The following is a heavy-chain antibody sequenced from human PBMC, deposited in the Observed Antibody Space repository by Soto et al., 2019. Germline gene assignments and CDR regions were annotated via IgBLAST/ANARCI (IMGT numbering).Heavy chain of an antibody. CDR1: GFSLSTSGVG. Sequence: QITLKESGPTLVKPTQTLTLTCTFSGFSLSTSGVGVGWIRQPPGKAPEWLALIYWNDDKRYSPSLKSRLTITKDTSKNQVVLTMTNMDPVDTATYYCAHRGDYDFWSGYLDYWGQGTLVTVSS. CDR3: AHRGDYDFWSGYLDY. V-gene: IGHV2-5*01. D-gene: IGHD3-3*01. J-gene: IGHJ4*02. CDR2: IYWNDDK.